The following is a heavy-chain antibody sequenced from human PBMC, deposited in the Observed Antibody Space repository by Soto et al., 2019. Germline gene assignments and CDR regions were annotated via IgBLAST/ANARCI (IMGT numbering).Heavy chain of an antibody. CDR3: ARDRGAHGMAV. J-gene: IGHJ6*02. CDR2: ISAYNGNP. CDR1: GYTFTSYG. Sequence: QVQLVQSGAEVKKPGASVKVSCKASGYTFTSYGISWVRQAPGQGLEWMGWISAYNGNPNYAQKPQGRVTMTTDTSTSTASRELRSLRSDDTAVYYCARDRGAHGMAVWGQGTPVTVSS. V-gene: IGHV1-18*01.